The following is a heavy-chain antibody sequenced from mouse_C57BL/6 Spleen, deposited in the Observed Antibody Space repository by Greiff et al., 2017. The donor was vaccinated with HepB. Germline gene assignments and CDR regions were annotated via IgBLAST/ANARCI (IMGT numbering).Heavy chain of an antibody. D-gene: IGHD2-4*01. CDR3: ARGGDYDGSFAY. V-gene: IGHV1-53*01. CDR2: INPSNGGT. Sequence: QVQLQQPGTELVKPGASVKLSCTASGYTFTSYWMPWVKQRPGQGLEWIGNINPSNGGTNYNEKFKSKATLTVDKSYSTTYMQLSSLTSEDSAVYDCARGGDYDGSFAYWGQGTLVTVSA. CDR1: GYTFTSYW. J-gene: IGHJ3*01.